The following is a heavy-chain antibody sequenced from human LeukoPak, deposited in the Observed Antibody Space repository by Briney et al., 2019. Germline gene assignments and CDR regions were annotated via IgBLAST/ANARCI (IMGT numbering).Heavy chain of an antibody. Sequence: GTSLRLSCAASGFTFRSHGMHWVRQAPGKGLEWVAVISYDGSNKYYADSVKGRFTISRDNSKNTLYLQMNSLRAEDTAVYYCAASGFYYYYGMDVWGQGTTVTVSS. CDR3: AASGFYYYYGMDV. J-gene: IGHJ6*02. CDR1: GFTFRSHG. D-gene: IGHD1-14*01. CDR2: ISYDGSNK. V-gene: IGHV3-30*03.